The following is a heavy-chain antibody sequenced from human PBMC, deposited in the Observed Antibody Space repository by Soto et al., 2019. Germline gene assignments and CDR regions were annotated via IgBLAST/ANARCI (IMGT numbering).Heavy chain of an antibody. V-gene: IGHV4-4*02. CDR2: VSHTGDT. J-gene: IGHJ5*02. CDR3: AREIVTAGGNNYFDP. CDR1: GGTVASSHW. Sequence: QVQLQESGPRLVKPSGSLSLTCGVSGGTVASSHWWSWVRQSPGGGLEWIGNVSHTGDTNFNPSLQSRVTISVDNSNNEFALRLNSLTAADTAVYFCAREIVTAGGNNYFDPWGPGTLVTGSS. D-gene: IGHD2-21*02.